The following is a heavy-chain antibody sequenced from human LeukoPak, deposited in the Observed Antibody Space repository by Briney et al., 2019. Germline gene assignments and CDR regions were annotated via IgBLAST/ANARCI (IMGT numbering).Heavy chain of an antibody. D-gene: IGHD2-15*01. CDR2: INPSGGST. Sequence: ASVKVSCKASGYTFTSYYMHWVQQAPGQGLEWMGIINPSGGSTSYAQKFQGRVTMTRDTSTSTVYMELSSLRSEDTAVYYCARDYCSGGSCYPHRNYYFDYWGQGTLVTVSS. J-gene: IGHJ4*02. V-gene: IGHV1-46*01. CDR3: ARDYCSGGSCYPHRNYYFDY. CDR1: GYTFTSYY.